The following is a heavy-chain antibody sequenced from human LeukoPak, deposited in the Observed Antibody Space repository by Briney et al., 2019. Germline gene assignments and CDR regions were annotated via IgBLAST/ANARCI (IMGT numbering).Heavy chain of an antibody. CDR2: IYYTGSS. V-gene: IGHV4-39*07. CDR3: ARVVIISGWAHFDY. CDR1: GGSIRSSDDY. D-gene: IGHD6-19*01. J-gene: IGHJ4*02. Sequence: PSETLSLTCSVSGGSIRSSDDYWGFVRQTPGKGLEWMGSIYYTGSSHYNPSLKSRATISVDTSKNQFSLKLTSVTAADTAVYYCARVVIISGWAHFDYWGQGTLVTVSS.